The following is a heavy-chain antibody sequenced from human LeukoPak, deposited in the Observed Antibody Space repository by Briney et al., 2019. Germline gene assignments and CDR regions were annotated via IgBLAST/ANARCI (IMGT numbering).Heavy chain of an antibody. V-gene: IGHV1-2*02. D-gene: IGHD6-13*01. J-gene: IGHJ4*02. Sequence: ASVKVSCKASGYTFTSYYMQWVRQAPGQGLEWRGWINPNSGGTNYAQKFKGRVTMTRDTSKSTAYMELSRLRADDTAVYYCARVRSDSSSWYASRFDYWGQGTLVTVSS. CDR1: GYTFTSYY. CDR3: ARVRSDSSSWYASRFDY. CDR2: INPNSGGT.